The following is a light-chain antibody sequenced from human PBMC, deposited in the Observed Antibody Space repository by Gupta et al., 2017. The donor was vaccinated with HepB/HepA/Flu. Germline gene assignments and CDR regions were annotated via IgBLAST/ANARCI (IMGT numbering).Light chain of an antibody. Sequence: DIVFTQSPATLSVSPGERATHSCRASQSVSSYLAWYQQKPGQAPRLLIYDASNSATGIPARFSGSGSGTDFTLTISSIEPEDFAGYYCQQRSNGPPLTFGGGTKVEIK. CDR3: QQRSNGPPLT. CDR2: DAS. V-gene: IGKV3-11*01. J-gene: IGKJ4*01. CDR1: QSVSSY.